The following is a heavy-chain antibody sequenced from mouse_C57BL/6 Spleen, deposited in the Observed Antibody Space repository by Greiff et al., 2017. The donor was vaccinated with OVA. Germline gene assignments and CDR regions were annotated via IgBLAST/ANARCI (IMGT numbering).Heavy chain of an antibody. J-gene: IGHJ4*01. D-gene: IGHD2-3*01. Sequence: QVQLKESGPELVKPGASVKISCKASGYTFTDYYINWVKQRPGQGLEWIGWIYPGSGNTKYNEKFKGTATLTVDTSSSTAYMQLSSLTSEDSAVYFCAVGLDGYYGDYWGQGTSVTVSS. CDR1: GYTFTDYY. CDR2: IYPGSGNT. CDR3: AVGLDGYYGDY. V-gene: IGHV1-84*01.